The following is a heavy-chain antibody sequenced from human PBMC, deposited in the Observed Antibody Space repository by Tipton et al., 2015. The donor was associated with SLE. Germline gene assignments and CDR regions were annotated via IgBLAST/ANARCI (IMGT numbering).Heavy chain of an antibody. J-gene: IGHJ4*02. CDR1: AASISSSAYY. V-gene: IGHV4-39*07. Sequence: TLSLTCTVSAASISSSAYYWAWIRQPPGKGLEYIGTIYSGVSTYYNPSLKSRVTISSDTSKNQFSLTLSSVTPADTGVYYCASQSKYDFGSGGRVYWGQGTLVTVSA. CDR3: ASQSKYDFGSGGRVY. D-gene: IGHD3-3*01. CDR2: IYSGVST.